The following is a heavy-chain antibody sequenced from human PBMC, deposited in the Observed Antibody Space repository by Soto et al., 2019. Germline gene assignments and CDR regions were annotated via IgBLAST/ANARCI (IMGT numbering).Heavy chain of an antibody. Sequence: PVGSLRLSCAASGFTFSSYWMHWVRQAPGKGLVWVSRINSDGSSTSYADSVKGRFTISRDNAKNTLYLQMNSLRAEDTAVYYCARDLLYSSSSNYYYYYGMDVWGQGTTVTVSS. CDR3: ARDLLYSSSSNYYYYYGMDV. D-gene: IGHD6-6*01. CDR1: GFTFSSYW. CDR2: INSDGSST. J-gene: IGHJ6*02. V-gene: IGHV3-74*01.